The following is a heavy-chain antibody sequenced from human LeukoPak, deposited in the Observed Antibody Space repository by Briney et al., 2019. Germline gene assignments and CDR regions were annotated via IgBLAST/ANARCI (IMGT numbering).Heavy chain of an antibody. V-gene: IGHV1/OR15-1*04. CDR3: ARARNYVDY. CDR1: GYIFTDYY. CDR2: INPNSGGT. Sequence: ASVKVSCKASGYIFTDYYMHWVRQAPGQELGWMGRINPNSGGTNYAQKFQGRVTMTRDTSTSTVYMELSSLRSEDTAVYYCARARNYVDYWGQGTLVTVSS. J-gene: IGHJ4*02.